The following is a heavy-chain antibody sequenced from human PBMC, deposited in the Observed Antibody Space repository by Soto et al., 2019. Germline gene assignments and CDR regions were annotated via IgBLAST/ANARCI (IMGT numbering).Heavy chain of an antibody. J-gene: IGHJ3*02. CDR3: ARAARITMVRGVMSPDAFDI. CDR2: ISAYNGNT. V-gene: IGHV1-18*01. CDR1: GYTFTSYG. D-gene: IGHD3-10*01. Sequence: GASVKVSCKASGYTFTSYGISWVRQAPGQGLEWMGWISAYNGNTNYAQKLQGRVTMTTDTSTSTAYMELRSLRSDDTAVYYCARAARITMVRGVMSPDAFDIWCQGTMVTVSS.